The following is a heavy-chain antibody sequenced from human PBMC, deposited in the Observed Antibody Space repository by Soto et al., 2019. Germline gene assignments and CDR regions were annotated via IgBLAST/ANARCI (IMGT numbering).Heavy chain of an antibody. CDR3: ARDRSSSWYLWTYYFDY. CDR2: ISYDGSNK. CDR1: GFTFSSYA. V-gene: IGHV3-30-3*01. J-gene: IGHJ4*02. D-gene: IGHD6-13*01. Sequence: QVQLVESGGGVVQPGRSLRLSCAASGFTFSSYAMHWVRQAPGKGLGWVAVISYDGSNKYYADSVKGRFTISRDNSKNTLYLQMNSLRAEDTAVYYCARDRSSSWYLWTYYFDYWGQETLVTVSS.